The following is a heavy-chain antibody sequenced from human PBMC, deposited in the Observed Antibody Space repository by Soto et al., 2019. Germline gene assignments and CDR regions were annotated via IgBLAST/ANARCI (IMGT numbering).Heavy chain of an antibody. V-gene: IGHV4-31*02. CDR3: ARIEMASIK. J-gene: IGHJ4*02. Sequence: SETLSLTCSVSGASIRSWGFYWSWLRQSPGRGLEWIGHIYYTGSTFVSPSLKGRLTISLDTSKNQFSLDLSSVTAADPAMYYCARIEMASIKWGRGTLVTVSS. CDR2: IYYTGST. D-gene: IGHD5-12*01. CDR1: GASIRSWGFY.